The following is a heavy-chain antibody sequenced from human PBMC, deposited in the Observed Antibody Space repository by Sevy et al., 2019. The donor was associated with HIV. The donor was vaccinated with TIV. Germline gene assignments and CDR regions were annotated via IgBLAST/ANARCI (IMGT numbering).Heavy chain of an antibody. CDR3: AKVDSSGYYSVSGFDY. CDR2: IIGSGDNT. CDR1: GFTFRSYA. J-gene: IGHJ4*02. V-gene: IGHV3-23*01. Sequence: GGSLRLSCEASGFTFRSYAMSWVRQAPGKGLEWVSGIIGSGDNTYYADSVKGRFTVSRDNSKNTLYVQMNSLRAEDTAVYYCAKVDSSGYYSVSGFDYWGQGTLVTVSS. D-gene: IGHD3-22*01.